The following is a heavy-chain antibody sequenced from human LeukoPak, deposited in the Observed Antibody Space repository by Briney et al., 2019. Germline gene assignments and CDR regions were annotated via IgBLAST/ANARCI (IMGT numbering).Heavy chain of an antibody. V-gene: IGHV4-30-2*01. J-gene: IGHJ4*02. Sequence: PSETLSLTCTVSGGSISSGGYYWSWIRQPPGKGLEWIGYIYHSGSTYYNPSLKSRVTISVDTSKNQFSLKLSSVTAADTAVYYCARRGDYVNYWGQGTLVTVSS. CDR1: GGSISSGGYY. CDR2: IYHSGST. CDR3: ARRGDYVNY. D-gene: IGHD4-17*01.